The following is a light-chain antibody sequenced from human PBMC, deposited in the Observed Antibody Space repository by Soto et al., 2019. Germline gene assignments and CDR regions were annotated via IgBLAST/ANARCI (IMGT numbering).Light chain of an antibody. CDR2: RAS. V-gene: IGKV3-15*01. CDR3: QPYNNWPPWT. J-gene: IGKJ1*01. Sequence: EIVMTQSPATLSVSPGERATLSCRASQSVSSNLAWYQQKPGQAPRLLIYRASTRATGIPARFSGSGSGTEFTLTISSLQSEDFAVYDCQPYNNWPPWTFGQGTKVEIK. CDR1: QSVSSN.